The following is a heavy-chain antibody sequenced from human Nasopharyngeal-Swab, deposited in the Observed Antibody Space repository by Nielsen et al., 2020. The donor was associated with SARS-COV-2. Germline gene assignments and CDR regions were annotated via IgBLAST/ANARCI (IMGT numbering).Heavy chain of an antibody. CDR1: GFTFSSYS. Sequence: GESLKISCAASGFTFSSYSMNWARQAPGKGLEWVSSISSSSSYIYYADSVKGRFTISRDNAKNSLYLQMNSLRAEDTAVYYCARGGHGSSGWRNWFDPWGQGTLVTVSS. D-gene: IGHD6-19*01. J-gene: IGHJ5*02. CDR3: ARGGHGSSGWRNWFDP. CDR2: ISSSSSYI. V-gene: IGHV3-21*01.